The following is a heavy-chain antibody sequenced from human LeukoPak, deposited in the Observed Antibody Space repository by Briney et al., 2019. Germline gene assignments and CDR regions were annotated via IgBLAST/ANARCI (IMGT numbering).Heavy chain of an antibody. CDR2: IYYRGST. J-gene: IGHJ5*02. V-gene: IGHV4-59*12. CDR3: VRGRYSSGWFKDKNWFDP. CDR1: GGSISSYY. Sequence: SETLSLTCTVSGGSISSYYWSWIRQPPGRGLEWIGYIYYRGSTNYNPSLKSRVTISVDTSKNQFSLKLSSVTAADTAVYYCVRGRYSSGWFKDKNWFDPWGQGIPVTVSS. D-gene: IGHD6-19*01.